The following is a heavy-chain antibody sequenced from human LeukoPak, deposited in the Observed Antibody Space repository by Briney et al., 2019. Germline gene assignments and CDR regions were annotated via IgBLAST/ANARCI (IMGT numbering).Heavy chain of an antibody. CDR1: GFTFSNAW. D-gene: IGHD3-10*01. J-gene: IGHJ4*02. V-gene: IGHV3-15*01. CDR3: TTGLGSLMVRGVIVDY. CDR2: IKSKTDGGTT. Sequence: PGGSLRLSCAASGFTFSNAWMSWVRQAPGKGLEWVGRIKSKTDGGTTGYAAPVKGRFTISRDDSKNTLYLQMNSLKTEDTAVYYCTTGLGSLMVRGVIVDYWGQGTLVTVSS.